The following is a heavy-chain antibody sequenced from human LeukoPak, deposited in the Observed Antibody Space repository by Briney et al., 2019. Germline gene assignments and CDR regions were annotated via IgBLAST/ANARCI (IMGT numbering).Heavy chain of an antibody. CDR3: ARLGWYSGYAVDY. CDR1: GGSISSSSYY. D-gene: IGHD5-12*01. CDR2: IYYSGRT. V-gene: IGHV4-39*07. J-gene: IGHJ4*02. Sequence: SETLSLTCIVSGGSISSSSYYWGWIRQPPGKGLEWIGSIYYSGRTYYSPSLKSRVTISVDTSNNQFSLKLSSVTAADTAVYYCARLGWYSGYAVDYWGQGTLVTVSS.